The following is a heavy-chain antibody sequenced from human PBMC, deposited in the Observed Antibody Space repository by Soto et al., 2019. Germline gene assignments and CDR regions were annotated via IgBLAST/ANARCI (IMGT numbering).Heavy chain of an antibody. CDR3: AHIVVAGLGYYFDY. D-gene: IGHD6-19*01. V-gene: IGHV2-5*02. CDR2: IYWDDDK. Sequence: QITLKESGPTLVKPTQTLTLTCTFSGFSLSSTRMAVGWIRQPPGKALEWLALIYWDDDKRYSPILKSRLTITQDPPQNQGVLTMSNMDPVDTARYYCAHIVVAGLGYYFDYWGQGTLVTVSS. J-gene: IGHJ4*02. CDR1: GFSLSSTRMA.